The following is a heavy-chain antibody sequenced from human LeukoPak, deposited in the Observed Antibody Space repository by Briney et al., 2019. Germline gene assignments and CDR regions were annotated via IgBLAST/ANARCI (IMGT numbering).Heavy chain of an antibody. Sequence: ASVKVSCKASGYTFTSYDINWVRQATGQGLEWMGWMNPNSGNTGYAQKFQGRVTITRNTSISTAYMELSSLRSEDTAVYYCARKGLFWSGYRHAFDIWGQGTMVTVSS. D-gene: IGHD3-3*01. CDR3: ARKGLFWSGYRHAFDI. CDR1: GYTFTSYD. V-gene: IGHV1-8*03. CDR2: MNPNSGNT. J-gene: IGHJ3*02.